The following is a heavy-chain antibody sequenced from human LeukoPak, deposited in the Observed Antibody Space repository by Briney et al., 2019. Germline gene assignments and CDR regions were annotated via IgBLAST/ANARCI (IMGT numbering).Heavy chain of an antibody. CDR2: IYSGGST. CDR1: GFTVSSNY. CDR3: ASGDGHYYDSSGYSPQVDY. J-gene: IGHJ4*02. D-gene: IGHD3-22*01. Sequence: PGGSLRLSCAASGFTVSSNYMSWVRQAPGKGLEWVSVIYSGGSTYYADSVKGRFTISRDNSKNTLYLQMNSLRAEDTAVYYCASGDGHYYDSSGYSPQVDYWGQGTLVTVSS. V-gene: IGHV3-53*01.